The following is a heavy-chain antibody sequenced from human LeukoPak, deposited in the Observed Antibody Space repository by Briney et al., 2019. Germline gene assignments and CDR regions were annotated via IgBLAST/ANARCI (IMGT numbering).Heavy chain of an antibody. D-gene: IGHD5-18*01. V-gene: IGHV3-13*01. Sequence: PGGSLRLSCAASGFTFSSYDMHWVRQAPGKGVEWGSDICTAGDTYYPGSVKGRFTFSREKTKNSFYLQMNSLRAGDTAVYYCARGKDTAMVRGYYYYYMDVWGKGTTVTVSS. CDR2: ICTAGDT. CDR3: ARGKDTAMVRGYYYYYMDV. CDR1: GFTFSSYD. J-gene: IGHJ6*03.